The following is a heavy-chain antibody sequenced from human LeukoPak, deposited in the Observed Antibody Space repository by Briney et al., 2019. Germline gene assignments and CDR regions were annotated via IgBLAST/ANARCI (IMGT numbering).Heavy chain of an antibody. J-gene: IGHJ4*03. CDR2: INPSRGDT. D-gene: IGHD4-17*01. Sequence: APVKSSCKASGYTFTNYYMHWVRQTPGHGLEWMGWINPSRGDTNYAQKFQGRVTMTRDTSISTAFMELTRLTSDDTAVYYCTRDLLGFATTPLSDWGHGILVSVSS. CDR1: GYTFTNYY. CDR3: TRDLLGFATTPLSD. V-gene: IGHV1-2*02.